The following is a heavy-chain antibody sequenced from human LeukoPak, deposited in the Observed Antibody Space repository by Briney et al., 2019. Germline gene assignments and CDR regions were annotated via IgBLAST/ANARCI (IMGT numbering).Heavy chain of an antibody. CDR2: IYYSGST. J-gene: IGHJ4*02. CDR1: GGSISSYY. CDR3: ARDKGDFYFDY. V-gene: IGHV4-59*12. Sequence: SETLSLTCTASGGSISSYYWSWIRQPPGKGLEWIGYIYYSGSTNYNPSLKSRVTISVDTSKNQFSLKLSSVTAADTAVYYCARDKGDFYFDYWGQGTLVTVSS. D-gene: IGHD3-3*01.